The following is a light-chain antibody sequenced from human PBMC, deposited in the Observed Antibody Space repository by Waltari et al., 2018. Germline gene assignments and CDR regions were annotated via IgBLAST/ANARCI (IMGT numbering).Light chain of an antibody. CDR1: SSNIGSNY. J-gene: IGLJ2*01. CDR3: AAWDDSLSGGV. Sequence: QSVLTQPPSASGTPGQRVTISCSGSSSNIGSNYVYWYQQFPGAAPKLLIYRINPLPSGFPDRFSGSKSGTSASLAISGLRSEDEADYYCAAWDDSLSGGVFGGGTKLTVL. CDR2: RIN. V-gene: IGLV1-47*01.